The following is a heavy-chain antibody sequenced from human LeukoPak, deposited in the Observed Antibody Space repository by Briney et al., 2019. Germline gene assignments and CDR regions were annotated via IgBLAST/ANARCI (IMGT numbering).Heavy chain of an antibody. CDR1: GFTFSSYS. Sequence: GGSLRLSCAASGFTFSSYSMNWVRQAPGKGLEWVSSISSSSSYIYYADSVKGRFTISRDNAKNSLYLQMNSLRAEDTAVYYCTREGLRGDPGDYYYGMDVWGQGTTVTVSS. CDR2: ISSSSSYI. CDR3: TREGLRGDPGDYYYGMDV. J-gene: IGHJ6*02. D-gene: IGHD3-16*01. V-gene: IGHV3-21*03.